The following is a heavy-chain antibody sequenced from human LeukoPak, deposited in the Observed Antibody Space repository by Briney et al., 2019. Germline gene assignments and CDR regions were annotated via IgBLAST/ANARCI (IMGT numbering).Heavy chain of an antibody. J-gene: IGHJ4*02. Sequence: ASVKVSCKASGYTFTGYYMHWVRQAPGQGLDWMGWISACNGNTNYAQKLQGRVAMTTDTSTSTAYMELRSLRSDDTAVYYCAREGSYSGSYYTSSPGDYWGQGTLVTVSS. CDR3: AREGSYSGSYYTSSPGDY. CDR2: ISACNGNT. D-gene: IGHD1-26*01. CDR1: GYTFTGYY. V-gene: IGHV1-18*04.